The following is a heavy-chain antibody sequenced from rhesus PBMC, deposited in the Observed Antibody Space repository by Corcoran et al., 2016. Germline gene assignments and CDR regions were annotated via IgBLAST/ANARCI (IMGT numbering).Heavy chain of an antibody. V-gene: IGHV4-173*01. CDR3: AREPPPYLAAAGAPYLG. J-gene: IGHJ4*01. Sequence: QVQLQESGPGLVKPSETLSLTCAVSGGPISSNYWSWIRPVPGKGREWIGRISDNGGSTDYNPSLRSRVTISTDTSNNQFSLKLRSVTAADTAVYYCAREPPPYLAAAGAPYLGWGQGVLVTVSS. CDR1: GGPISSNY. D-gene: IGHD6-31*01. CDR2: ISDNGGST.